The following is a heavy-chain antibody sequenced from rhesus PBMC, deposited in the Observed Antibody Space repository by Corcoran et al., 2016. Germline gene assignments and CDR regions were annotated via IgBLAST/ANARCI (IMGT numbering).Heavy chain of an antibody. D-gene: IGHD5-24*01. CDR1: GGSISSVYA. CDR2: IYGSSGST. J-gene: IGHJ4*01. V-gene: IGHV4-76*01. CDR3: AGDKSTAGTVRGYYDY. Sequence: QLQLQESGPGVVKPSETLSLTCASSGGSISSVYARRLIRPHPGEALGWLCDIYGSSGSTNYNQSLKNRVTSLKDASKNKFSLKRSSVTAADTAVYYCAGDKSTAGTVRGYYDYWGQGVLVTVAS.